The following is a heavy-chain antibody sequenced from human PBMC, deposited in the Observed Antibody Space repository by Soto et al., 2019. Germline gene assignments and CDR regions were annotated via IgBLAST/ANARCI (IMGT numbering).Heavy chain of an antibody. CDR2: IYHSGST. CDR1: GVSISSGGYY. V-gene: IGHV4-31*03. Sequence: SETLSLTCSVSGVSISSGGYYWTWIRQHPGKALEWIGYIYHSGSTDYNPTLKCRITMSVDTSKSQFSLRLSSVTAADTALYYCAREGCTGDICYFDYWGQETLVTVSS. D-gene: IGHD2-8*02. J-gene: IGHJ4*02. CDR3: AREGCTGDICYFDY.